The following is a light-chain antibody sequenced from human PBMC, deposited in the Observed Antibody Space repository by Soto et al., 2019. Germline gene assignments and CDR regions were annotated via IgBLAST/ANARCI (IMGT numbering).Light chain of an antibody. J-gene: IGKJ1*01. CDR3: QQRTNWPPWT. CDR1: QSVGTN. CDR2: DAS. Sequence: EILLTQSPATLSLSPGERATLSCRASQSVGTNLAWYQQKPGQAPRLLIYDASNRATGIPARFSGSGSGTDFTLTIRSLEPQDFAVYYCQQRTNWPPWTFGQGTKVEIK. V-gene: IGKV3-11*01.